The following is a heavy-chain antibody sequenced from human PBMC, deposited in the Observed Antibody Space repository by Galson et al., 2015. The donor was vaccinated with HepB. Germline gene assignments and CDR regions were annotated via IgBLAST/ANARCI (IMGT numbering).Heavy chain of an antibody. D-gene: IGHD2-2*01. V-gene: IGHV4-34*01. CDR2: INHSGST. J-gene: IGHJ1*01. Sequence: LRLSCAASGFTFSSYVMNWVRQAPGKGLEWIGEINHSGSTNYNPSLKSRVTISVDTSKNQFSLKLSSVTAADTAVYYCARAALYCSSTSCPIRRAEYFQHWGQGTLVTVSS. CDR3: ARAALYCSSTSCPIRRAEYFQH. CDR1: GFTFSSYV.